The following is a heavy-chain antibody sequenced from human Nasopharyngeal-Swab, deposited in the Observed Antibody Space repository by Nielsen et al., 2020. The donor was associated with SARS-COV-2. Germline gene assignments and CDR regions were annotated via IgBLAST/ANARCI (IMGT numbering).Heavy chain of an antibody. Sequence: SETLSLTCAVYGGSFSGYYWSWIRQPPGKGLEWIGEINHSGSTNYNPSLKSRVTISVDTSKNQFSLKLSSVTAADTAVYYCAQRGTMIGGYFDYWGQGTLVTVSS. D-gene: IGHD3-22*01. J-gene: IGHJ4*02. CDR3: AQRGTMIGGYFDY. CDR2: INHSGST. V-gene: IGHV4-34*01. CDR1: GGSFSGYY.